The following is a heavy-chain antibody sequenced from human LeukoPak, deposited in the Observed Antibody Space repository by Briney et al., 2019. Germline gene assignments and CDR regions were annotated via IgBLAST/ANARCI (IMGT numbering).Heavy chain of an antibody. CDR1: GFTFSSHA. D-gene: IGHD4-17*01. CDR3: AKDRYGDYEYYFDY. CDR2: TSGDGDSR. V-gene: IGHV3-23*01. J-gene: IGHJ4*02. Sequence: GGSLRLSCSASGFTFSSHAMSWVRQAPGKGLEWVSGTSGDGDSRYYAESVRGRFTISRDNSKNTLYLQMNSLRAEDTAIYFCAKDRYGDYEYYFDYWGQGTLVSVSS.